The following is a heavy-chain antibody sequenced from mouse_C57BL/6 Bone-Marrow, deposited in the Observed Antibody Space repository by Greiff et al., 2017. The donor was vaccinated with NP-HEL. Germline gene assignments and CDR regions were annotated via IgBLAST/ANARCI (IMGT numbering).Heavy chain of an antibody. Sequence: VQLQQSGAELAKPGASVKLSCKASGYTFTSYWMHWVKQRPGQGLEWIGYINPSSGYTKYNQKFKDKATLTADKSSSTAYMQLSSLTYEDAAVYYCARYYDYDERYFDYWGQGTTLTVSS. CDR1: GYTFTSYW. V-gene: IGHV1-7*01. CDR2: INPSSGYT. CDR3: ARYYDYDERYFDY. J-gene: IGHJ2*01. D-gene: IGHD2-4*01.